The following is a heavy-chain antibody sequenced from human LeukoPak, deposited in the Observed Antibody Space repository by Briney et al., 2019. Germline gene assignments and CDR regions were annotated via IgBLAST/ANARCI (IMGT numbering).Heavy chain of an antibody. CDR1: GFTFSDAW. CDR3: AKGLSGYFDY. V-gene: IGHV3-15*01. Sequence: GGSLRLSCAASGFTFSDAWMSWVRQAPGKGLEWVGRIKSKTDGGIIDYAAPVKGRFTISRDDSKYTLYLQMNSLRAEDTVLYYRAKGLSGYFDYWGQGTLVTVSS. J-gene: IGHJ4*02. D-gene: IGHD3-10*01. CDR2: IKSKTDGGII.